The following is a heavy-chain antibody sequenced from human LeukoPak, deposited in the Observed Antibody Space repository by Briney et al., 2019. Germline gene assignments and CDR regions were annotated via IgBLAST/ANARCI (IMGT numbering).Heavy chain of an antibody. CDR2: ISSSSSTI. V-gene: IGHV3-48*01. J-gene: IGHJ4*02. Sequence: GGSLRPSCAASGFTFSTYSMNWVRQAPGKGLEWVSYISSSSSTIYYADSVKGRFTISRDNAKNSLYLQMNSLRAEDTAVYYCARGSTYYDSSGQVPFDYWGQGTLVTVSS. CDR3: ARGSTYYDSSGQVPFDY. CDR1: GFTFSTYS. D-gene: IGHD3-22*01.